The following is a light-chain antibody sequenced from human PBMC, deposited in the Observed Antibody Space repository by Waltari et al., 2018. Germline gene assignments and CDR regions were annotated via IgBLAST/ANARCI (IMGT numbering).Light chain of an antibody. CDR2: GAS. Sequence: EIVLTQSPGTLSLSPGERATLSCRASQSVSRTLAWYQQKPGQAPRLLIYGASIRATGIPDRFSGSGSGTDFSRTISRLEPEDFAVYYCQHYVRLPVTFGQGTKVEIK. CDR3: QHYVRLPVT. CDR1: QSVSRT. J-gene: IGKJ1*01. V-gene: IGKV3-20*01.